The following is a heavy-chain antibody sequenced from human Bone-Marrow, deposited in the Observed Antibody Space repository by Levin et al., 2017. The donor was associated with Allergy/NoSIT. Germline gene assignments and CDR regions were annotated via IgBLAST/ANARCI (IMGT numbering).Heavy chain of an antibody. Sequence: QAGESLKISCEASGFTFSHYPMHWVRQAPGKGLDWVAVISYDGSHENYAASVKGRFSISRDQSTNMVFLQMNSLREEDTAVYYCARDGSLDFWGQGTMVTVSS. J-gene: IGHJ4*02. CDR3: ARDGSLDF. CDR2: ISYDGSHE. CDR1: GFTFSHYP. D-gene: IGHD3-16*02. V-gene: IGHV3-30*04.